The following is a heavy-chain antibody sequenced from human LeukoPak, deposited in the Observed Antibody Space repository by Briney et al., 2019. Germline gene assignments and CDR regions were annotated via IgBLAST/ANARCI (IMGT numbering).Heavy chain of an antibody. V-gene: IGHV4-39*01. CDR2: IYYSGST. CDR1: GGSISSSSYY. CDR3: ARYRRDDAFDI. Sequence: SETLSLTCTVSGGSISSSSYYWGWIRQPPGKGLERIGSIYYSGSTYYNPSLKRRITISVDTSKNQFSLKLSSVTAADTAVYYCARYRRDDAFDIWGQGTMVTVSS. J-gene: IGHJ3*02. D-gene: IGHD2-2*01.